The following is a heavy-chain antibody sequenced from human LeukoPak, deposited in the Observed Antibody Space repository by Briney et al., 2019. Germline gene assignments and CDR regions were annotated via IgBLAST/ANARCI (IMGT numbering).Heavy chain of an antibody. V-gene: IGHV4-39*01. Sequence: SETLSLTCTVSGGSISSSSYYWGWIRQPPGKGLXXXGSIYYSGSTYYNPSLKSRVTISVDTSKNQFSLKLSSVTAADTAVYYCTRVRDGYSYGYVYYWGQGTLVTVSS. CDR3: TRVRDGYSYGYVYY. CDR1: GGSISSSSYY. D-gene: IGHD5-18*01. CDR2: IYYSGST. J-gene: IGHJ4*02.